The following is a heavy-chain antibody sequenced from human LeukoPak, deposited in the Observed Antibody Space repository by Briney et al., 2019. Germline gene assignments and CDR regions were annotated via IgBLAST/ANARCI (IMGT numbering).Heavy chain of an antibody. CDR3: ARDLGGYPFFMDV. D-gene: IGHD2-15*01. Sequence: SETLSLTCSVSGGSIRSGDHHWAWVRQPPGKGLGFIGSLDESGRPYYNRPLESRVSISGDTSGKQFSLNLTSVTAADTAVYFCARDLGGYPFFMDVWGRGTTVIVSS. V-gene: IGHV4-39*07. CDR2: LDESGRP. J-gene: IGHJ6*03. CDR1: GGSIRSGDHH.